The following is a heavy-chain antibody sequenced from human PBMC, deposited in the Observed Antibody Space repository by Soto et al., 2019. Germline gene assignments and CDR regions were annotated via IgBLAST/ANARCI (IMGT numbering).Heavy chain of an antibody. Sequence: GCLKIPCAASGFTFITSWMHWIRQVAGKGLEWVSRITSDASHTYYADSVKGRFTISRDNAKNTLHLEMNSLKTEDTAVYHCTKDGGVSAYPLFWAWGQGTLVTGSS. CDR1: GFTFITSW. D-gene: IGHD2-8*02. CDR3: TKDGGVSAYPLFWA. CDR2: ITSDASHT. V-gene: IGHV3-74*01. J-gene: IGHJ1*01.